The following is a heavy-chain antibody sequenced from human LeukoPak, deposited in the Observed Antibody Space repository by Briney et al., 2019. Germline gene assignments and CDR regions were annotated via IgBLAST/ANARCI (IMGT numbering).Heavy chain of an antibody. D-gene: IGHD3-3*01. Sequence: ASVKVSCKASGYTFTSYDINRVRQATGQGLEWMGWMNPNSGNTGYAQKFQGRVTMTRNTSISTAYMELSSLRSEDTAVYYCARGPSVTIFGVVNNYYYYYMDVWGKGTTVTVSS. CDR2: MNPNSGNT. CDR1: GYTFTSYD. J-gene: IGHJ6*03. V-gene: IGHV1-8*01. CDR3: ARGPSVTIFGVVNNYYYYYMDV.